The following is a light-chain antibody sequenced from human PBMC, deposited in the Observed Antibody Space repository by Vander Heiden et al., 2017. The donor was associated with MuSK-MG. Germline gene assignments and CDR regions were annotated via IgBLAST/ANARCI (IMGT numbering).Light chain of an antibody. CDR3: QQDYTTPRT. Sequence: DIVMTQSPDSLAVSLGERATINCKSSQSILYSANNKNYLAWYQQKPGQPPQLLIYWASTRESGVPDRVSGSGSGTEFTLTISSLQAEDVAIYYCQQDYTTPRTFGQGTKVEIK. CDR1: QSILYSANNKNY. CDR2: WAS. V-gene: IGKV4-1*01. J-gene: IGKJ1*01.